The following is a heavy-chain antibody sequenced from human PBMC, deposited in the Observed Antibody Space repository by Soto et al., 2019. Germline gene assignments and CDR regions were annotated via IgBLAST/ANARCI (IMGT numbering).Heavy chain of an antibody. V-gene: IGHV1-18*01. J-gene: IGHJ4*02. Sequence: GTEVQRPGASVKVSCKTSGYTFTNNYINWVRQAPGQGLEWMGWISPYHGDTNFAQTFQGRVTLTTDRHTSTAYMTLWGLRSDDTAVYYCARDLAAAGTVFDSWGQGTLVTVSS. CDR1: GYTFTNNY. CDR2: ISPYHGDT. CDR3: ARDLAAAGTVFDS. D-gene: IGHD6-13*01.